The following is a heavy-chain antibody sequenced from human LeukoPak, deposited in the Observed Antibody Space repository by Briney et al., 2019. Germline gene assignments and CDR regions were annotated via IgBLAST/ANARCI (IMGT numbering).Heavy chain of an antibody. CDR3: ARTGYSSSWYYWFDP. D-gene: IGHD6-13*01. Sequence: SETLSLTCTVSGGSISSYYWSWVRQPPGKGLEWIGYIYYSGSTSYNPSLKSRVTISVDTSKNQFSLKLSSVTAADTAVYYCARTGYSSSWYYWFDPWGQGTLVTVSS. CDR2: IYYSGST. J-gene: IGHJ5*02. CDR1: GGSISSYY. V-gene: IGHV4-59*01.